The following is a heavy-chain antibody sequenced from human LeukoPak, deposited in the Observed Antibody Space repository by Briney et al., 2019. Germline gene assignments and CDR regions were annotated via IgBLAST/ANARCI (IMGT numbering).Heavy chain of an antibody. D-gene: IGHD3-3*01. CDR2: IYYSGST. CDR3: ARRYDFWSGYPYGMDV. J-gene: IGHJ6*02. V-gene: IGHV4-39*01. Sequence: PSETLSLTCTVSGGSISSSSYYWRWIRQPPGKGLEGIGSIYYSGSTYYNPSLKSRVTISVDTSKHQFSLKLSSVTAADTAVYYCARRYDFWSGYPYGMDVWGQGTTVTVSS. CDR1: GGSISSSSYY.